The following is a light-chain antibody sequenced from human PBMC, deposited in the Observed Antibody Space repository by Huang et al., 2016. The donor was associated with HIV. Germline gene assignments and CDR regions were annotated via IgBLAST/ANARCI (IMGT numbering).Light chain of an antibody. CDR1: QSLLHTNGYNY. Sequence: DIVMTQSPLSLPVTPGEPASISCRSSQSLLHTNGYNYLDWYLQKPGQSPQLLIYLGSHRATGVPDRFSGSGSCTDFTLKISRVEADDVGVYYCMEGLQTPPNTFGQGTKLEI. CDR2: LGS. J-gene: IGKJ2*01. V-gene: IGKV2-28*01. CDR3: MEGLQTPPNT.